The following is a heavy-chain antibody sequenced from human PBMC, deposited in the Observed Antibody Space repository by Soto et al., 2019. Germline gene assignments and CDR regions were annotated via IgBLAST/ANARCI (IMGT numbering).Heavy chain of an antibody. J-gene: IGHJ6*02. V-gene: IGHV4-31*03. Sequence: SETLSLTCTVPGGSISSGDYYWNWIRQHPGKGLEWIGYIYYSGSTYYNPSLKRRVTISIDTSKTQFSLRLNSVTAADTAVYYCARSDGYSYGSRAYGMDVWGQGTTVTVSS. D-gene: IGHD5-18*01. CDR2: IYYSGST. CDR3: ARSDGYSYGSRAYGMDV. CDR1: GGSISSGDYY.